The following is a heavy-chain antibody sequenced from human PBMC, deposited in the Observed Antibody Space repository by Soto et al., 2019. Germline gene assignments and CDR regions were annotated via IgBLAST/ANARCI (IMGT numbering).Heavy chain of an antibody. CDR3: ARGYYCDSSGPFSPGMDV. D-gene: IGHD3-22*01. V-gene: IGHV1-46*01. J-gene: IGHJ6*02. CDR1: GYTFTSYY. CDR2: INPSGGST. Sequence: ASVKVSCKASGYTFTSYYMHWVRQAPGQGLEWMGIINPSGGSTSYAQKFQGRVTMTRDTSTSTVYMELSSLRSEDTAVYYCARGYYCDSSGPFSPGMDVWGQGTTVTVSS.